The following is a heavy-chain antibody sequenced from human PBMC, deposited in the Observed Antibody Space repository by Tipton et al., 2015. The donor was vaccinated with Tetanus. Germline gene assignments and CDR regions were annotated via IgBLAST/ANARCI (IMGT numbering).Heavy chain of an antibody. D-gene: IGHD6-13*01. CDR3: ARGQAAGFTVGYYYYYYGMDV. Sequence: TLSLTCTVSGGSISSYYWSWIRQPPGKGLEWIGNMFYSGNTIYNPSLKSRVTISVDTSKNQFSLKLSSVTAADTAVYYCARGQAAGFTVGYYYYYYGMDVWGQGTTVTVSS. CDR1: GGSISSYY. J-gene: IGHJ6*02. V-gene: IGHV4-59*12. CDR2: MFYSGNT.